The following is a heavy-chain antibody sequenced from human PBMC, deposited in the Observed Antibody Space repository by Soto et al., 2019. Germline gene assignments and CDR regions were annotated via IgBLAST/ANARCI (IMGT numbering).Heavy chain of an antibody. CDR1: GGSISSYY. CDR3: ARGWGGYFQH. D-gene: IGHD7-27*01. CDR2: IYYSGST. J-gene: IGHJ1*01. V-gene: IGHV4-59*01. Sequence: SETLSLTCTVSGGSISSYYWSWIRQPPGKGLEWIGYIYYSGSTNYNPSLKSRVTISVDTSKNQFSLKLSSVTAADTAVYYCARGWGGYFQHWGKGTLVTLSS.